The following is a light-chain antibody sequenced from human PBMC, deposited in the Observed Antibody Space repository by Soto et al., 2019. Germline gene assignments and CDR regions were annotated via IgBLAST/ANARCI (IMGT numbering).Light chain of an antibody. V-gene: IGLV4-60*02. CDR3: ETWDSNTPV. CDR2: VEGSGSY. CDR1: SGHSSYI. Sequence: QAVVTQSSSASASLGSSVKLTCTLSSGHSSYIIAWHQQQPGKAPRYLMKVEGSGSYNKGSGVPDRFSGSSSGADRYLTISNLQFEDEADYYCETWDSNTPVFGGGTKLTVL. J-gene: IGLJ3*02.